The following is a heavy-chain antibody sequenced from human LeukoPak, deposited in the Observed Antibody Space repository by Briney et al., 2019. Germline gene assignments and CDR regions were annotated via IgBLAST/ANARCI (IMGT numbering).Heavy chain of an antibody. CDR2: ISGGSTTI. V-gene: IGHV3-48*02. CDR3: ARALRDFDY. J-gene: IGHJ4*02. Sequence: GGSLRLSCAASGFTFSRYSMNWARQAPGKGLEWISYISGGSTTIYYSDSVKGRFTISRDNAKNSLYLQMNSLRDEDTAVYYCARALRDFDYWGQGTLVTVSS. CDR1: GFTFSRYS. D-gene: IGHD4-17*01.